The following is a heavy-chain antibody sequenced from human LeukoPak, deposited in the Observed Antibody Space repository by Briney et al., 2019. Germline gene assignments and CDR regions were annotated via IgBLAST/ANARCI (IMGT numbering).Heavy chain of an antibody. J-gene: IGHJ3*02. CDR1: GGSISSHY. CDR2: VHVTRGT. Sequence: PSETLSLTCSVSGGSISSHYWSWIRQPAGKGLEWIGRVHVTRGTNYNPSLKSRVTISVDTSKNQFSLKLSSVTAADTAVYYCARLRVYYYDSSGYYGDAFDIWGQGTMVTVSS. CDR3: ARLRVYYYDSSGYYGDAFDI. V-gene: IGHV4-4*07. D-gene: IGHD3-22*01.